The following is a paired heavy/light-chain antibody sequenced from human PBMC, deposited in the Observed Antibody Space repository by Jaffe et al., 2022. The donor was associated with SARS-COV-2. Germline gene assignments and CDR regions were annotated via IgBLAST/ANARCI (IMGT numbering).Light chain of an antibody. Sequence: QSVLSQPPSASGTPGQRVSISCSGSSSNIGSNTVNWYQQLPGTAPKLLIYSNNQRPSGVPDRFSGSKSGTSASLAISGLQSEDEADYYCATWDRSLSGWVFGGGTKLTVL. CDR1: SSNIGSNT. V-gene: IGLV1-44*01. CDR3: ATWDRSLSGWV. CDR2: SNN. J-gene: IGLJ3*02.
Heavy chain of an antibody. V-gene: IGHV3-15*01. Sequence: EVQLVESGGGLVKPGQSLRLSCAASGFSFTDAWMSWVRQAPGKGLEWVGRIKSKTYGETTDYAAPVKGRFTISRGDSKDTLYLQMNSLKTEDTAVYYCTTDESRSYYDSLCNWGQGTLVTVSS. CDR3: TTDESRSYYDSLCN. CDR2: IKSKTYGETT. J-gene: IGHJ4*02. D-gene: IGHD3-10*01. CDR1: GFSFTDAW.